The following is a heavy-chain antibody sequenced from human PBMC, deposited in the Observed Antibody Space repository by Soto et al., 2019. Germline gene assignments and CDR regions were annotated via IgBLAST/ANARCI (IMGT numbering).Heavy chain of an antibody. CDR2: IHGGGSA. J-gene: IGHJ4*02. CDR3: AGRLTTAASLDY. CDR1: GLSVSNNH. Sequence: SGGSLRLSCAASGLSVSNNHMTWVRQAPGKGLEWVSLIHGGGSAYYADSVKGRFTISRDNSKNTLYLQMDSLGAEDTAIYYCAGRLTTAASLDYWGQGTLVTVS. V-gene: IGHV3-53*01. D-gene: IGHD1-1*01.